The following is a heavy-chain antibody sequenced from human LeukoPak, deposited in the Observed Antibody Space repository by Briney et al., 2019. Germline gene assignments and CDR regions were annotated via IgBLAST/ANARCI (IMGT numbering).Heavy chain of an antibody. J-gene: IGHJ4*02. CDR1: GGSISSGGYS. V-gene: IGHV4-30-4*07. CDR3: ARDSSARYSASWYVVGDFDY. Sequence: SQTLSLTCAVSGGSISSGGYSWSWIRQPPGKGLEWIGHIYYSGSTYYNPSLKSRVTISIDTSKNQFSLKLSSVTAADTAVYYCARDSSARYSASWYVVGDFDYWGQGTLVTVSS. D-gene: IGHD6-13*01. CDR2: IYYSGST.